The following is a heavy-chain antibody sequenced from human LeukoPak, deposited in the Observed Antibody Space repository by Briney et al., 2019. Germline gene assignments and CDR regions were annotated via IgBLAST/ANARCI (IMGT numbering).Heavy chain of an antibody. CDR1: GGSVSSGSYY. CDR3: ATDLYYYDSSGYYLWGFDI. Sequence: SETLSLTCTVSGGSVSSGSYYWSWIRQPAGKGLEWIRRMYTTGSTNYNPSLKSRVTISVDTSKNQFSLKLSSVTAADTAVYYCATDLYYYDSSGYYLWGFDIWGQGTMVTVSS. CDR2: MYTTGST. V-gene: IGHV4-61*02. D-gene: IGHD3-22*01. J-gene: IGHJ3*02.